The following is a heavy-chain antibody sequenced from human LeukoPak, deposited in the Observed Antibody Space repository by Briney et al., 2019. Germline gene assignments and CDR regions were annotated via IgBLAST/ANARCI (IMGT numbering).Heavy chain of an antibody. CDR3: ARGIAAASERAFDI. CDR2: INHSGST. V-gene: IGHV4-34*01. J-gene: IGHJ3*02. D-gene: IGHD6-13*01. Sequence: PSETLSLTCAVYGGSFSGYYWSWIRQPPGKGLEWIGEINHSGSTNYNPSLKSRVTISVDTSKNQFSLKLRSVTAADTAVYYCARGIAAASERAFDIWGQGTMVTVSS. CDR1: GGSFSGYY.